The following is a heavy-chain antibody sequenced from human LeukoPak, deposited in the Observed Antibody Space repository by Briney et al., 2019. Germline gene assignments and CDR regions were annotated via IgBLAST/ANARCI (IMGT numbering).Heavy chain of an antibody. Sequence: GGSLRLSCAASGVTFSGYCMNWVRQAPGKGLEWVSSISASSSYIYYAESVKGRFTISRDNAKNSLYLQMNSLRAEDTAVYYCARSSCFGEDGFDPWGQGTLVTVSS. V-gene: IGHV3-21*01. CDR3: ARSSCFGEDGFDP. J-gene: IGHJ5*02. D-gene: IGHD3-10*01. CDR2: ISASSSYI. CDR1: GVTFSGYC.